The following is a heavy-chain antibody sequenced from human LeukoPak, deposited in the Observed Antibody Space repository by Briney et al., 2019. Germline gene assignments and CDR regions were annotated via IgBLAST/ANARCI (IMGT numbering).Heavy chain of an antibody. CDR1: GFIFSNYE. J-gene: IGHJ4*02. V-gene: IGHV3-48*03. CDR3: ARDPGLLVTGTNFDY. CDR2: ISVSTNNI. Sequence: GGSLRLSCAASGFIFSNYEMNWLRQAPGKGLEWISYISVSTNNIYYADSVKGRFFISGDNAKNSLYLQMNGLRAEDTAVYYCARDPGLLVTGTNFDYCGQGTLVTVSS. D-gene: IGHD1-1*01.